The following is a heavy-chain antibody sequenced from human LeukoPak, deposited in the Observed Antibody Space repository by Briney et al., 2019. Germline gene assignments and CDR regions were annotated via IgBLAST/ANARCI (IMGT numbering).Heavy chain of an antibody. CDR2: IYPGDSDT. D-gene: IGHD6-6*01. Sequence: GESLKISCKGSGYSFTNYWIGWVRQMPGKGLEWMGIIYPGDSDTRYSPSFQGQVTMSADKSISTAYLQWSSLKASDTTMYYCARQRGGQLVSDDAFDIWGQGTMVTVSS. CDR3: ARQRGGQLVSDDAFDI. CDR1: GYSFTNYW. V-gene: IGHV5-51*01. J-gene: IGHJ3*02.